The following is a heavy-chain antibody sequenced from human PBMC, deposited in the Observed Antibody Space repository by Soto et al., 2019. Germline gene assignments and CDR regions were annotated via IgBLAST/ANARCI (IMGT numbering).Heavy chain of an antibody. D-gene: IGHD2-2*01. CDR2: IKFDGSEK. V-gene: IGHV3-7*03. CDR1: GFIFSDYW. CDR3: VKDGGYCSSSTCYSPRNHYFDS. J-gene: IGHJ4*02. Sequence: PGGSLRLSCAASGFIFSDYWMSWVRQAPGQGPEWVANIKFDGSEKQYVDSVRGRFTISRDNSRNSLFLQMNSLRAGDTAVYYCVKDGGYCSSSTCYSPRNHYFDSWGQGTLVTVSS.